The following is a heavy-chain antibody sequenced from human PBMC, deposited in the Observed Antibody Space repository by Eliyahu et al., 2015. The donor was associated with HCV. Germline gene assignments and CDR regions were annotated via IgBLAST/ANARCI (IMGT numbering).Heavy chain of an antibody. CDR1: GFXXSKAW. CDR3: TTGAPGGFDYYLDV. V-gene: IGHV3-15*01. D-gene: IGHD3-10*01. J-gene: IGHJ6*03. Sequence: EVQLVESGGGLVKPGGSLRLSXAASGFXXSKAWMSWVRQAPRKGLEWIGRIKSKTDGGTTDYAAPVKGRFTISRDDSKSTLYLQMNSLKTEDTAVYYCTTGAPGGFDYYLDVWGQGTTVTVSS. CDR2: IKSKTDGGTT.